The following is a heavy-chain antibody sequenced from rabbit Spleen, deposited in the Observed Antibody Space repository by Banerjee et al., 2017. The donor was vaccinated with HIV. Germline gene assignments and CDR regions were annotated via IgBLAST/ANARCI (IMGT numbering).Heavy chain of an antibody. V-gene: IGHV1S45*01. CDR2: INIVTGKS. Sequence: QEHLKESGGGLVQPGGSLTLTCTASGLDFSSDYWICWVRQAPGKGLEWIACINIVTGKSVSARWAKGRSTMSRTSSTTVTLQMTSLTAADTATYFCARDGTGGSYFALWGQGTLVTVS. J-gene: IGHJ4*01. CDR1: GLDFSSDYW. CDR3: ARDGTGGSYFAL. D-gene: IGHD8-1*01.